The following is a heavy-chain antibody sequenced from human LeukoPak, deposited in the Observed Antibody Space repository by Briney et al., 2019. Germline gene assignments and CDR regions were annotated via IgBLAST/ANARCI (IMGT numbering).Heavy chain of an antibody. Sequence: SETLSLTCAVYGGSFSGYYWSWIRQPPGKGMEWIGEINHSGSTNYNPSPKSRVTISVDTSKNQFSLKLSSVTAADTAVYYCARWPNCSSTSCLRGGFDPWGQGTLVTVSS. V-gene: IGHV4-34*01. D-gene: IGHD2-2*01. CDR1: GGSFSGYY. CDR3: ARWPNCSSTSCLRGGFDP. CDR2: INHSGST. J-gene: IGHJ5*02.